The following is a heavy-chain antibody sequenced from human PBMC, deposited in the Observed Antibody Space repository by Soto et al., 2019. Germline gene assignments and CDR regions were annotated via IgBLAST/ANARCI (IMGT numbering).Heavy chain of an antibody. Sequence: GGSRRLSCAASGCTFSNYWMHWVRQAPGKGLVWVSRVNSDGSTTNYADSVKGRFTISRDNAKNTLHLQMNSLGAEDTAVYYCASNYAYAEGYYYYGIDVWGQGTTVTVSS. CDR2: VNSDGSTT. CDR3: ASNYAYAEGYYYYGIDV. V-gene: IGHV3-74*01. D-gene: IGHD3-16*01. J-gene: IGHJ6*02. CDR1: GCTFSNYW.